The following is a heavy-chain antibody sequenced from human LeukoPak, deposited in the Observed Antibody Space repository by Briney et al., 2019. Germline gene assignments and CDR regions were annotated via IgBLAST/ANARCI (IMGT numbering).Heavy chain of an antibody. V-gene: IGHV4-4*07. Sequence: SETLSLTCTVSGGSISSHYWSWIRQPAGKGLEWIGRIYTSGSTNYNPSLKSRVTMSVDTSKNQFSLKLSSVTAADTAVYYCASSAYDFWSGYARLFDYWGQGTLVTVSS. CDR1: GGSISSHY. J-gene: IGHJ4*02. CDR2: IYTSGST. D-gene: IGHD3-3*01. CDR3: ASSAYDFWSGYARLFDY.